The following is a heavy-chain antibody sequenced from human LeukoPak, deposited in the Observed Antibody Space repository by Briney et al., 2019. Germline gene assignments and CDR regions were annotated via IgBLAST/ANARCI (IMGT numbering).Heavy chain of an antibody. CDR2: IKQDGSEK. D-gene: IGHD5-18*01. CDR1: GFTFSSYW. J-gene: IGHJ4*02. V-gene: IGHV3-7*01. Sequence: GGSLRLSCAASGFTFSSYWMSWVRQAPGKGLEWVANIKQDGSEKYYVDSVKGRFTISRDNAKNSLYQQMNSLRAEDTAVYYYARRRGSSDGYKDYWGQGTLVTVSS. CDR3: ARRRGSSDGYKDY.